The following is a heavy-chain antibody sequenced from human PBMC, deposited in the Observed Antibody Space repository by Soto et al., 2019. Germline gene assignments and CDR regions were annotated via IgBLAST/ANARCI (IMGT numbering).Heavy chain of an antibody. CDR3: AFSTYYYYGMDV. Sequence: EVQLVESGGGLVQPEGSLRLSCAASGFTFSDHYMDWVRQAPGKGLEWVGRSGNKANSYTTEYAASVKGRFTISRDGSKNSLYLQMTSLKPEDTAVYYCAFSTYYYYGMDVWGQETTVTVSS. V-gene: IGHV3-72*01. D-gene: IGHD1-26*01. CDR1: GFTFSDHY. J-gene: IGHJ6*02. CDR2: SGNKANSYTT.